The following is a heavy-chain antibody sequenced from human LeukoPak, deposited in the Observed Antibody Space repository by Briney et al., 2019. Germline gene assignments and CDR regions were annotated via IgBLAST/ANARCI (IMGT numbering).Heavy chain of an antibody. J-gene: IGHJ6*02. CDR3: AREVVIVPDYFYYGLDV. CDR2: ISSSGDSL. CDR1: GFTFSDYY. D-gene: IGHD2/OR15-2a*01. Sequence: PGGSLRLSCAASGFTFSDYYMTWVRQAPGKGLEWVSFISSSGDSLYYADSVRGRFTISRDNDKNSLFLQMNSLRAEDTAVYYCAREVVIVPDYFYYGLDVWGQGTTVTVSS. V-gene: IGHV3-11*01.